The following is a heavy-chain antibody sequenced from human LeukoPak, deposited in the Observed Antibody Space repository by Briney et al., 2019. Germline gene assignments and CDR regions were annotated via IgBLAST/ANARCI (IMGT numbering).Heavy chain of an antibody. CDR1: GFTFSSCS. J-gene: IGHJ6*02. Sequence: GGSLRLSCAASGFTFSSCSMNWVRQAPGKGLEWVSSISSSSSYIYYADSVKGRFTISRDNAKNSLYLQMNSLRAEDTAVYYCARELLQPYYYYYYGMDVWGQGTTVTVSS. CDR3: ARELLQPYYYYYYGMDV. D-gene: IGHD1-26*01. CDR2: ISSSSSYI. V-gene: IGHV3-21*01.